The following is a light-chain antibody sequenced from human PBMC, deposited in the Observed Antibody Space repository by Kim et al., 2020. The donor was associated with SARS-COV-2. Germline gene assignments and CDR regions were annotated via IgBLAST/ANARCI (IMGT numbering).Light chain of an antibody. CDR2: EDN. CDR1: SGSIASDY. Sequence: TGTISCTRSSGSIASDYVQWYQQRPGSAPTTVIYEDNQRPSGVPDRFSGSIDSSSNSASLTISGLKTEDEADYYCQSYDSSNHRVVFGGGTQLTVL. J-gene: IGLJ2*01. V-gene: IGLV6-57*03. CDR3: QSYDSSNHRVV.